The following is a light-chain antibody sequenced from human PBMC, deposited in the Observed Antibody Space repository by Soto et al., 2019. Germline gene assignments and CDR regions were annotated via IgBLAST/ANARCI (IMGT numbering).Light chain of an antibody. CDR1: QAMSTY. J-gene: IGKJ4*01. CDR2: SAS. Sequence: DIQLTQSPSFLSASIGDRVTISCRATQAMSTYLAWYQQKPGKAPKLLIYSASTLQSGVPSRFSGSGSGTWFTLTISSLQPEDFATYCQQLKSYPLTFGGGTKVESK. V-gene: IGKV1-9*01. CDR3: QQLKSYPLT.